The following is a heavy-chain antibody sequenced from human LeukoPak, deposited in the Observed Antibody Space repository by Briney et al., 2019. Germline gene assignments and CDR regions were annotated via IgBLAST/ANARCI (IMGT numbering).Heavy chain of an antibody. V-gene: IGHV1-18*01. J-gene: IGHJ5*02. CDR1: GYTFPSWV. CDR3: ARDFVGMNWFDP. D-gene: IGHD1-14*01. Sequence: GASVKVSYKPSGYTFPSWVISGVQQAPGQGLEWMGWISPYNGNTNYAQKLQGRVTMSTDTSTSTAYMELRSLRPDDTAVYYCARDFVGMNWFDPWGQGTLVTVSS. CDR2: ISPYNGNT.